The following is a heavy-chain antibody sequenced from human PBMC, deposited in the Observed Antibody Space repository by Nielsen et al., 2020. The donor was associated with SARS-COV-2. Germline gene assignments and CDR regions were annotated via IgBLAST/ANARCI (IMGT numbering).Heavy chain of an antibody. CDR1: GGSISSYY. CDR2: IYYSGST. D-gene: IGHD2-2*03. Sequence: SETLSLTCTVSGGSISSYYWSWIRQPPGKGLEWIGYIYYSGSTNYNPSLKSRVTISVDTSKNQFSLKLSSVTAADTAVYYCARLGIVVVPAGKIYYYYGMDVWGQGTTVTVS. CDR3: ARLGIVVVPAGKIYYYYGMDV. V-gene: IGHV4-59*08. J-gene: IGHJ6*02.